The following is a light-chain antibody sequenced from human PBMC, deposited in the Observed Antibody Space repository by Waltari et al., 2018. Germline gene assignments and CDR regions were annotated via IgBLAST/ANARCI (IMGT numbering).Light chain of an antibody. J-gene: IGLJ3*02. CDR3: AAWDDRLYTVM. CDR1: ATNIGVNF. Sequence: QSVLTQPPSASGTPGQRVTISCSAGATNIGVNFVYWYRQLPGTAPKLLLYKNDQRPSGVPDRISGSKSGTSASLVISGLRSEDEADYYCAAWDDRLYTVMFGGGTKLTVL. V-gene: IGLV1-47*01. CDR2: KND.